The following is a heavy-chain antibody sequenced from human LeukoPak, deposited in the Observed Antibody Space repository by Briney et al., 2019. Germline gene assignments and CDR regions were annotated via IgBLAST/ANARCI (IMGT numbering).Heavy chain of an antibody. CDR3: ARRWGIGSCGQGRFDY. D-gene: IGHD6-13*01. J-gene: IGHJ4*02. Sequence: SETLSLTCAVYGGSFSGYYWSWIRQPPGKGLEWIGEINHSGSTNYNPSLKSRVTISVDTSKNQFSLKLSSVTAADTAVYYCARRWGIGSCGQGRFDYWGQGTLVTVSS. CDR1: GGSFSGYY. V-gene: IGHV4-34*01. CDR2: INHSGST.